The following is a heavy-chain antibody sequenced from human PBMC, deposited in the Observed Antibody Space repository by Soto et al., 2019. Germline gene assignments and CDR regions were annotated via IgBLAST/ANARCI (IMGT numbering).Heavy chain of an antibody. J-gene: IGHJ4*02. D-gene: IGHD3-22*01. V-gene: IGHV3-11*01. CDR2: ISSSDSII. CDR3: ARDLGYYESSGYIDY. Sequence: QVQLVESGGGLVKPGGSLRLSCAASGFTFSDSYMSWIRQAPGKGLEWVSYISSSDSIIYYSDSVKGRFIISRDNAKDSLYLQMNSLRAEDTAVYYCARDLGYYESSGYIDYWGQGTLVTVSS. CDR1: GFTFSDSY.